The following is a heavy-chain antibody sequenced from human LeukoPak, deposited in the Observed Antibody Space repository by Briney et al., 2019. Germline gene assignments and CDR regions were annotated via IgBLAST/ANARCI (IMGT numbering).Heavy chain of an antibody. J-gene: IGHJ4*02. V-gene: IGHV4-34*01. CDR2: INHSGST. CDR1: GASFSGYY. D-gene: IGHD3-9*01. Sequence: SETLSLTCAVYGASFSGYYWSWIRQPPGKGLEWIGEINHSGSTNHNPSLKSRVTMSADTPKNQFSLNLTSVTAADTALYYCARGPVRLARPYDFWGQGTLVTVSS. CDR3: ARGPVRLARPYDF.